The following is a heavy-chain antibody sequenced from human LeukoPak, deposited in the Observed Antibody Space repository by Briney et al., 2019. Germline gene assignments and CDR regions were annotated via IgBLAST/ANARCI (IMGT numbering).Heavy chain of an antibody. V-gene: IGHV3-66*01. CDR1: GFTVSSNY. Sequence: GGSLRLSCAASGFTVSSNYMSWVRQAPGKGLEWASVIYSGGSTYYADSVKGRFTISRDNSKNTLYLQMNSLRAEDTAVYYCARVWPRSSSSFDYWGQGTLVTVSS. CDR2: IYSGGST. D-gene: IGHD6-6*01. J-gene: IGHJ4*02. CDR3: ARVWPRSSSSFDY.